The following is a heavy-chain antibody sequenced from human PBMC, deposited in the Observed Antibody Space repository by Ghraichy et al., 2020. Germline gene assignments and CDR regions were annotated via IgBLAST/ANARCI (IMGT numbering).Heavy chain of an antibody. Sequence: SETLSLTCTVSGGSISSGGYYWSWIRQHPGKGLEWIGYIYYSGSTYYNPSLKSRVTISVDTSKNQFSLKLSSVTAADTAVYYCARDLRFRELLPAYWGQGTLVTVSS. J-gene: IGHJ4*02. D-gene: IGHD3-10*01. CDR1: GGSISSGGYY. CDR2: IYYSGST. V-gene: IGHV4-31*03. CDR3: ARDLRFRELLPAY.